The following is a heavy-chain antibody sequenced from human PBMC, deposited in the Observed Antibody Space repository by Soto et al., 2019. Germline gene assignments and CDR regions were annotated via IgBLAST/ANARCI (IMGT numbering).Heavy chain of an antibody. CDR3: ARANIVGAAGRFDP. V-gene: IGHV4-34*01. J-gene: IGHJ5*02. CDR2: INHSGST. Sequence: QVQLQQWGAGLLKPSETLSLTCAVYGGSFSGYYWSWIRQPPGKGLEWIGEINHSGSTNYNPSLKSRVTISVDTSKNQFSLKLSSVTAADTAVYYCARANIVGAAGRFDPWRQGTLVTVSS. CDR1: GGSFSGYY. D-gene: IGHD1-26*01.